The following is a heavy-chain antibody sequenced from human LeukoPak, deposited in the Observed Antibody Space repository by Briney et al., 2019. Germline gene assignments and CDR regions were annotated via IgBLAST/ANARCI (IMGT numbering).Heavy chain of an antibody. Sequence: PGGSLRLSCAASGFTFSSYPMNWVRQAPGKGLEWVSYITSDSSTIYYADSVKGRFTISRDNAKNSLYLQMNSLRAEDTAVYYCARVQILPDYAGDYWGQGTLVTVSS. D-gene: IGHD2-15*01. CDR2: ITSDSSTI. V-gene: IGHV3-48*04. CDR3: ARVQILPDYAGDY. J-gene: IGHJ4*02. CDR1: GFTFSSYP.